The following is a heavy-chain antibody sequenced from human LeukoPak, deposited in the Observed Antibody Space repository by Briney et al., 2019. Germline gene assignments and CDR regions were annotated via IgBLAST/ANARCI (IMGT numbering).Heavy chain of an antibody. V-gene: IGHV4-59*01. J-gene: IGHJ6*02. CDR1: GGSISSYY. CDR3: ARWSSFYGMDV. Sequence: PSETLSLTCTVSGGSISSYYWSWIRQPPGKGLEWIGYIYYSGSTKYDPSLKSRVTISVDTSKNQFSLSLSSVTAADTAVCYCARWSSFYGMDVWGQGTTVTVSS. D-gene: IGHD6-19*01. CDR2: IYYSGST.